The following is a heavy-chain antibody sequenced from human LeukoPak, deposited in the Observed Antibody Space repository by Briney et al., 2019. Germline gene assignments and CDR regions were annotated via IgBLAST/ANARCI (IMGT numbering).Heavy chain of an antibody. J-gene: IGHJ2*01. Sequence: SETLSLTCTVSGGSISSYYWSWIRQPPGKGLEWIGYIYYSGNTYYNPSLKSRVTISVDTSKNQFSLRLSSVTAADTAIYYCARQVTFPWYFDLWGRGTLVTVSS. CDR3: ARQVTFPWYFDL. CDR1: GGSISSYY. CDR2: IYYSGNT. V-gene: IGHV4-59*04. D-gene: IGHD4-11*01.